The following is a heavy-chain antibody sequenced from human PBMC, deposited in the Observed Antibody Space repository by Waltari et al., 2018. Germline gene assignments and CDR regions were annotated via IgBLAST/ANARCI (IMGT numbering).Heavy chain of an antibody. V-gene: IGHV1-8*01. CDR2: MNPNSGNT. CDR3: ARDLLPYSSSPPFDY. D-gene: IGHD6-6*01. Sequence: QVQLVQSGAEVKKPGASVKVSCKASGYTFTSYDINWVRQATGQGLEWMGWMNPNSGNTGYAQKFQGRVTITADESTSTAYMELSSLRSEDTAVYYCARDLLPYSSSPPFDYWGQGTLVTVSS. CDR1: GYTFTSYD. J-gene: IGHJ4*02.